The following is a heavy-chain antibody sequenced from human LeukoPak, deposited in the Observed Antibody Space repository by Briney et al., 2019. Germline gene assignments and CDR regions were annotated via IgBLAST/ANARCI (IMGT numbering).Heavy chain of an antibody. V-gene: IGHV1-18*01. CDR1: GGTFSSYA. J-gene: IGHJ4*02. Sequence: ASVKVSCKASGGTFSSYAISWVRQAPGQGLEWMGWISAYNGNTNYAQKLQGRVTMTTDTSTSTAYMELRSLRSDDTAVYYCAKDVGGTPQYYFDYWGQGTLVTVSS. CDR2: ISAYNGNT. CDR3: AKDVGGTPQYYFDY. D-gene: IGHD1-26*01.